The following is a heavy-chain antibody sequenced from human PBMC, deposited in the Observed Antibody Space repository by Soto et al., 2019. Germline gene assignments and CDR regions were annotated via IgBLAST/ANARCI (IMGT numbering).Heavy chain of an antibody. CDR3: ARDPLSSFDMDV. J-gene: IGHJ6*02. CDR1: GDTFSSYA. V-gene: IGHV1-69*13. Sequence: SVKVSCKASGDTFSSYAISWVRQAPGKGLEWMGKIIPTFGRTNYAQKFQGRLTISADDSTSTAYMELSSLLSEDTAVYYCARDPLSSFDMDVWGQGTTVTVSS. D-gene: IGHD3-10*02. CDR2: IIPTFGRT.